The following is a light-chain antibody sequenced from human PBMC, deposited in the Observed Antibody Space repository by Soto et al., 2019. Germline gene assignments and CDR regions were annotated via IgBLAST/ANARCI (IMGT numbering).Light chain of an antibody. V-gene: IGLV2-14*01. CDR1: SSEVGGYNY. CDR3: SSYTSSSSYV. J-gene: IGLJ1*01. Sequence: QFSLTQPASVSGSPGQSITISCTGNSSEVGGYNYVSWYQQHPVKAPKLMIYDVSNRPSGVSNRFSGSKSGNTASLTISGLQAEDEADYYCSSYTSSSSYVFGTGTKVTVL. CDR2: DVS.